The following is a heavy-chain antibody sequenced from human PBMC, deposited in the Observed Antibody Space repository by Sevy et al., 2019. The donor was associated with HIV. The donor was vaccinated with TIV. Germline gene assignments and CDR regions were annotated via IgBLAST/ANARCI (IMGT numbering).Heavy chain of an antibody. V-gene: IGHV3-23*01. CDR3: AREGCSRPHDY. CDR1: GFAFHEYS. J-gene: IGHJ4*02. D-gene: IGHD2-8*01. CDR2: LSFGCGKI. Sequence: GGSLRLSCAASGFAFHEYSMSWIRQAPGKGLEWVATLSFGCGKINYADSVKGRFTISRDNSKNSFYLQMDNLRVEDTALYYCAREGCSRPHDYWGQGTRVTAPQ.